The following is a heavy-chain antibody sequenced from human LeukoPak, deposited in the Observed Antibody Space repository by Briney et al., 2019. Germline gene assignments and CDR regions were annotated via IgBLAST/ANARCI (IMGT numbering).Heavy chain of an antibody. D-gene: IGHD3-22*01. CDR1: GFTFSSYA. CDR2: ISGSGGST. CDR3: AKGLITMIVVVINDAFDI. V-gene: IGHV3-23*01. Sequence: GGSLRLSCAAPGFTFSSYAMSWVRQAPGKGLEWVSAISGSGGSTYYADSVKGRFTISRDNSKNTLYLQMNSLRAEDTAVYYCAKGLITMIVVVINDAFDIWGQGTMVTVSS. J-gene: IGHJ3*02.